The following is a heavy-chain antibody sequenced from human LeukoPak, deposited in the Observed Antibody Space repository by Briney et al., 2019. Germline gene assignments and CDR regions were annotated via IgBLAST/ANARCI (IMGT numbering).Heavy chain of an antibody. V-gene: IGHV4-38-2*02. CDR3: AREHTVWGSYRYHSDY. CDR1: GYSISSGYY. Sequence: SETLSLTCTVSGYSISSGYYWGWIRQPPGKGLEWIGSIYHSGSTYYNPSLKSRVTISVDTSKNQFSLKLSSVTAADTAVYYCAREHTVWGSYRYHSDYWGQGTLVTVSS. J-gene: IGHJ4*02. D-gene: IGHD3-16*02. CDR2: IYHSGST.